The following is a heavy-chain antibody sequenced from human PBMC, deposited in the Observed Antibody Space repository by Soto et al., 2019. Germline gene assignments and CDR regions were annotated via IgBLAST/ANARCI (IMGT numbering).Heavy chain of an antibody. V-gene: IGHV4-4*07. Sequence: SETLSLTCTVSGGSISSYYWSWIRQPAGKGLEWIGRIYTSGRTNYNPSLKSRVTMSVDTSKNQFSLKLSSVTAADTAVYYCARMNPLAREGRVGWFDPRGQGTLVPV. D-gene: IGHD1-26*01. CDR1: GGSISSYY. CDR3: ARMNPLAREGRVGWFDP. CDR2: IYTSGRT. J-gene: IGHJ5*02.